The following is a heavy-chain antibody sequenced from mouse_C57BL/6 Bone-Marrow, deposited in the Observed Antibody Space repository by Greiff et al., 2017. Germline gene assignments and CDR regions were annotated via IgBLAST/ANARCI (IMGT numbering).Heavy chain of an antibody. CDR3: TRDEDYYGSSCYWYFDV. CDR2: ISSGGDYI. J-gene: IGHJ1*03. D-gene: IGHD1-1*01. V-gene: IGHV5-9-1*02. Sequence: EVQLVESGEGLVKPGGSLKLSCAASGFTFSSYAMSWVRQTPEKRLEWVAYISSGGDYIYYADTVKGRFTISRDNARNTLYLQMSSLKSEDTAMYYCTRDEDYYGSSCYWYFDVWGTGTTVTVTS. CDR1: GFTFSSYA.